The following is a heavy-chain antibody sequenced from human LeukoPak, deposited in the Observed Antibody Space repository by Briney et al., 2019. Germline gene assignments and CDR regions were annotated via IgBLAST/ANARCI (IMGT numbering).Heavy chain of an antibody. D-gene: IGHD3-10*01. CDR3: ARHYGP. V-gene: IGHV4-59*08. J-gene: IGHJ5*02. CDR2: VHYSGST. CDR1: GDSISNYF. Sequence: PSETLSLTCTVSGDSISNYFWSWIRQPPRKGLEWMAYVHYSGSTYYNPSLKSRVTISVDTSKNQFSLKLNSVTAADTAVYYCARHYGPWGQGTLVTVSS.